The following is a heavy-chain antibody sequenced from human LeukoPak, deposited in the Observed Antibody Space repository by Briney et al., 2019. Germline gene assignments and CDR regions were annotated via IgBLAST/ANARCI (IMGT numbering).Heavy chain of an antibody. CDR3: GGRAGYYHSSNRGGFDI. V-gene: IGHV3-21*04. J-gene: IGHJ3*02. Sequence: GGSLRLSCAASGFTFNSHTMNWVRQAPGKGLEWVSSIRRNSYYIYYADSLRGRFTISRDNANNSLYLQMNSLRAEDTAVYYCGGRAGYYHSSNRGGFDIWGQGTMVTVSS. D-gene: IGHD3-22*01. CDR1: GFTFNSHT. CDR2: IRRNSYYI.